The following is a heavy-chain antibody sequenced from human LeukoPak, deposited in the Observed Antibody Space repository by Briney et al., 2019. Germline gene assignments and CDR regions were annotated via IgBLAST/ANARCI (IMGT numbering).Heavy chain of an antibody. CDR2: ISGSGGST. D-gene: IGHD3-16*02. CDR1: GFTFSSYW. CDR3: AKTLPVRKFDYYDYVWGSYRPDELDY. J-gene: IGHJ4*02. V-gene: IGHV3-23*01. Sequence: GGSLRLTCAASGFTFSSYWMSWVRQAPGKGLEWVSAISGSGGSTYYADSVKGRFTISRDNSKNTLYLQTNSLRAEDTAVYYCAKTLPVRKFDYYDYVWGSYRPDELDYWGQGTLVTVSS.